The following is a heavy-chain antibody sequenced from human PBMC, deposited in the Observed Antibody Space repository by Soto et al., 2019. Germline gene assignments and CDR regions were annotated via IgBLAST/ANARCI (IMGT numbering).Heavy chain of an antibody. CDR3: TRAVLSTREGSEM. J-gene: IGHJ3*02. CDR1: GFTFSSYW. CDR2: INPDGSII. D-gene: IGHD3-10*01. V-gene: IGHV3-74*01. Sequence: EVQLLESGGGLVQPGGFLRLSCAASGFTFSSYWMHWVRQGSGKGLMWVSRINPDGSIITYADSVKGRFTISRDNAKNTLDLQMNSLRAEDTAVYYCTRAVLSTREGSEMWGQGTMVTVSS.